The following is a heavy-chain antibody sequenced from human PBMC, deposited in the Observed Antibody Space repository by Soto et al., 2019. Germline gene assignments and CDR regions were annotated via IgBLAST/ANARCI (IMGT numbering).Heavy chain of an antibody. D-gene: IGHD4-4*01. CDR2: INHSGST. V-gene: IGHV4-34*01. CDR3: ASASTVRVQSVDY. J-gene: IGHJ4*02. CDR1: GGSFSGYY. Sequence: SETLSLTCAVYGGSFSGYYWSWIRQPPGKGLEWIGEINHSGSTNYNPSLKSRVTISVDTSKNQFSLKLSSVTAADTAVYYCASASTVRVQSVDYWGQGTLVTVSP.